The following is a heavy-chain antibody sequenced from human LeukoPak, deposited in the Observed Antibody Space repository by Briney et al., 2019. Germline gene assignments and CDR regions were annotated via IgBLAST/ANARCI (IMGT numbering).Heavy chain of an antibody. D-gene: IGHD1-26*01. J-gene: IGHJ4*02. CDR1: GGSISSSY. Sequence: SETLSLTCTASGGSISSSYWSWIRQPPGKGLEWIGYIYYSGSTNYNPSLKSRVTMSVDTSKNQFSLKLSSVTAADAAVSYCSRDAVGATRRDYFDYWGQGTLVTVSS. V-gene: IGHV4-59*01. CDR2: IYYSGST. CDR3: SRDAVGATRRDYFDY.